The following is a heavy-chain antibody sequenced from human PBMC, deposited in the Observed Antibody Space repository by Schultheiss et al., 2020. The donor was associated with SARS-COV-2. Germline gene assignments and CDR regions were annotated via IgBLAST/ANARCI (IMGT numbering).Heavy chain of an antibody. D-gene: IGHD4-17*01. CDR3: ARGGSKSAYGDYVNLGDAFDI. J-gene: IGHJ3*02. CDR2: IYYSGST. CDR1: GGSISSGDYY. Sequence: SETLSLTCTVSGGSISSGDYYWSWIRQHPGKGLEWIGYIYYSGSTYYNPSLKPRVTISVDTSKNQVSLKLRSVTAADTAVYYCARGGSKSAYGDYVNLGDAFDIWGQGTTVTVSS. V-gene: IGHV4-31*03.